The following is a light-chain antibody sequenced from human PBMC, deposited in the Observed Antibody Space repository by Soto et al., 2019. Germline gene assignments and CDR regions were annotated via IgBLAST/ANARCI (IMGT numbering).Light chain of an antibody. CDR3: RESNSAPFT. CDR1: QGISNY. Sequence: DIQMTQSPSSLSASVGDRVTITCRASQGISNYLAWYQQKPGKVPKLLIYVASSLQSGVPSRLSGSGSGTDFTLTISSLQPEDVATYYCRESNSAPFTFGPGNNMDIK. CDR2: VAS. J-gene: IGKJ3*01. V-gene: IGKV1-27*01.